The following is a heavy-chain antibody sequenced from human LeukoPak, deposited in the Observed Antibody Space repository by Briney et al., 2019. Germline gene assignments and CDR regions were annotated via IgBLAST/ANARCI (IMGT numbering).Heavy chain of an antibody. D-gene: IGHD6-13*01. CDR1: GFTFNSYG. CDR3: ARDVTAAGSCESFVGYYYYGMDV. CDR2: IWYDGSNK. Sequence: PGGSLRLSCVASGFTFNSYGIHWVRQTPGKGLEWVAVIWYDGSNKYYADSVKGRFTISRDNSKNTLYLQMNSLRAEDAAVYYCARDVTAAGSCESFVGYYYYGMDVWGQGTTVTVSS. J-gene: IGHJ6*02. V-gene: IGHV3-33*01.